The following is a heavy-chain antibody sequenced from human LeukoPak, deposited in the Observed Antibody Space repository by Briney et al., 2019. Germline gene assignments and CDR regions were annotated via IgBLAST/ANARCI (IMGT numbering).Heavy chain of an antibody. CDR2: INHSGST. D-gene: IGHD3-10*01. Sequence: SETLSLTCAVYGGSFSGYYWSWIRQPPGKGLERIGEINHSGSTNYNPSLKSRVTISVDTSKNQFSLKLSSVTAADTAVYYCARGAGYGSGSSTTPFDYWGQGTLVTVSS. J-gene: IGHJ4*02. CDR1: GGSFSGYY. CDR3: ARGAGYGSGSSTTPFDY. V-gene: IGHV4-34*01.